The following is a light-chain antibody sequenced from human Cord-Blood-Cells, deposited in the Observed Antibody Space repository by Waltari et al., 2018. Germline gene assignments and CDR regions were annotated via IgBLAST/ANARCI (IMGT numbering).Light chain of an antibody. J-gene: IGLJ2*01. Sequence: QSALTQPASVSGSPGQSITTSCTGTSSDVGSYNLVSWYQQHPGKAPKLMIYEGSTRPSGVSNRFSGSKSGNTASLTISGLQAEDEADYYCCSYAGSSTLVFGGGTKLTVL. CDR2: EGS. CDR1: SSDVGSYNL. CDR3: CSYAGSSTLV. V-gene: IGLV2-23*01.